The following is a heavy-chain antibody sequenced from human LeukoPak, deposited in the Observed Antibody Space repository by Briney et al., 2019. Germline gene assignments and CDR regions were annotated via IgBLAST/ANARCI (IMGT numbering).Heavy chain of an antibody. D-gene: IGHD3-9*01. CDR1: GFTFSNYG. CDR2: IRYDGSKK. CDR3: ANGPHYNILTGFYKVRSHLDY. J-gene: IGHJ4*02. V-gene: IGHV3-30*02. Sequence: GGSLRLSCAASGFTFSNYGMHWVRQAPGKGLEWVAFIRYDGSKKYYADSVKGRFTISRDNSKDTLYLQMSSLRAEDTAMYYCANGPHYNILTGFYKVRSHLDYWGQGTLVTVSS.